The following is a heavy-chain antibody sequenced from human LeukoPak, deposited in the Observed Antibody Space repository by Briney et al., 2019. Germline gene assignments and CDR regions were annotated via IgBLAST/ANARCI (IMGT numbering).Heavy chain of an antibody. CDR1: GGTCSSYA. D-gene: IGHD3-10*01. CDR2: IIPIFGTA. V-gene: IGHV1-69*13. Sequence: SVKVSCKASGGTCSSYAISWVRQAPGQGLEWMGGIIPIFGTANYAQKFQGRVTITADESTSTAYMELSSLRSEDTAVYYCARDLPDGSGSYYRDYWGQGTLVTVSS. J-gene: IGHJ4*02. CDR3: ARDLPDGSGSYYRDY.